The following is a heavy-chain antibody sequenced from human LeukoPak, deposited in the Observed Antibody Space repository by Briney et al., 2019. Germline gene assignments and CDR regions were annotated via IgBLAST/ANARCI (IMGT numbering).Heavy chain of an antibody. D-gene: IGHD2-2*01. V-gene: IGHV4-34*01. Sequence: PETLSLTCAVYGGSFSGYYWSWIRQPPGKGLEWIGEINHSGSTNYNPSLKSRVTISVDTSKNQFSLKLSSVTAADTAVYYCARGHCSSTSCSRKGYWFDPWGQGTLVTVSS. CDR2: INHSGST. CDR1: GGSFSGYY. J-gene: IGHJ5*02. CDR3: ARGHCSSTSCSRKGYWFDP.